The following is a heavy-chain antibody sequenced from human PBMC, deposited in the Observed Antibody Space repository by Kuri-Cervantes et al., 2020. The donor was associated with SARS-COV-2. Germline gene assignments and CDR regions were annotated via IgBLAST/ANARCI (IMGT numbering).Heavy chain of an antibody. CDR1: GFTFSSYG. V-gene: IGHV3-30*18. J-gene: IGHJ4*02. Sequence: GGSLRLSCAASGFTFSSYGMHWVRQAPGKGLEWVAVISDDGSNKYYADSVKGRFTISRDNSKNTLYLQMNSLRAEDTAVYYCAKYLCGGDCPPLNYWGQGTLVTVSS. CDR2: ISDDGSNK. D-gene: IGHD2-21*01. CDR3: AKYLCGGDCPPLNY.